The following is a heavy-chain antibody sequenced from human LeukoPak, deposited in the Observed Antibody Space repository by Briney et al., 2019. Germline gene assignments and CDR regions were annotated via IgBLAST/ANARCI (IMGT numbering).Heavy chain of an antibody. Sequence: GASLQISCKGSGSSFTSYWISWVRRLPGKGLEWMGRIDPSDSYTNYSPSFQGHVTISADKSISTAYLQWSSLKASDTAMYYCARQTRYNWFDPWGQGTLVTVSS. J-gene: IGHJ5*02. CDR1: GSSFTSYW. CDR3: ARQTRYNWFDP. V-gene: IGHV5-10-1*01. CDR2: IDPSDSYT.